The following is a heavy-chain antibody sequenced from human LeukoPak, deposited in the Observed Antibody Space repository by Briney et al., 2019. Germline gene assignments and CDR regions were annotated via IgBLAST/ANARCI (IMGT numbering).Heavy chain of an antibody. V-gene: IGHV3-30*04. CDR3: ARGVQLRYYFDY. D-gene: IGHD2-2*01. Sequence: PGGSLRLSCAASGFTFSSYAMHWVRQAPGKGLEWVAVISYDGSNKYYADSVKGRFTISRDNSKNTLYLQMNSLRAEDTAVYYCARGVQLRYYFDYWGQGTLVTVSS. CDR1: GFTFSSYA. CDR2: ISYDGSNK. J-gene: IGHJ4*02.